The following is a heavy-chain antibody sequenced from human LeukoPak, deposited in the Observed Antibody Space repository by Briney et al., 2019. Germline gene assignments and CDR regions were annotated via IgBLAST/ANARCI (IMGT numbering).Heavy chain of an antibody. D-gene: IGHD2-21*01. CDR2: LYSSVST. CDR1: GGSISSYY. J-gene: IGHJ4*02. V-gene: IGHV4-4*07. Sequence: SETLSLTCIVSGGSISSYYWNWIRQSAGKGLEWIGRLYSSVSTDYNPSLKRRVTMSVDTSKNQFSLKLSSVTAADTAVYYCARGTYCGSDCYSFEYWGQGTLVTVSS. CDR3: ARGTYCGSDCYSFEY.